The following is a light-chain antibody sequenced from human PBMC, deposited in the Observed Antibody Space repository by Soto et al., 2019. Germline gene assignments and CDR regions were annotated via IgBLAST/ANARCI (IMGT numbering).Light chain of an antibody. J-gene: IGKJ1*01. CDR2: DVS. Sequence: EIVLTQSPGTLSLSPGERATLSCRSRHSVSSNYLAWYQQKPGQAPRLLIYDVSSRATGIADRFSGSGSGTDFTLTISRLEPVDFAVYYCQQYGISPTFGQGTKGEIK. CDR3: QQYGISPT. CDR1: HSVSSNY. V-gene: IGKV3-20*01.